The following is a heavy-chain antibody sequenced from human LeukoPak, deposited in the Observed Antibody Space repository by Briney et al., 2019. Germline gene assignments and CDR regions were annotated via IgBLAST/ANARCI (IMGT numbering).Heavy chain of an antibody. CDR3: AGGYYYDSSGYNYEPDAFDI. J-gene: IGHJ3*02. D-gene: IGHD3-22*01. Sequence: SETLSLTCTVSGGSISSRSSYWGWIRQPPGKGLEWIGSIYSSGSTYYNPSLKSRVTISVDTSKNQFSLKLSSVTAADTAVYYCAGGYYYDSSGYNYEPDAFDIWGQGTMVTVSS. V-gene: IGHV4-39*07. CDR2: IYSSGST. CDR1: GGSISSRSSY.